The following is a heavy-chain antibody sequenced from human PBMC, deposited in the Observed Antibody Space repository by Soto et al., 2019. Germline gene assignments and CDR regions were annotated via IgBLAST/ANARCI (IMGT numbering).Heavy chain of an antibody. CDR1: GFTFSSYA. J-gene: IGHJ4*02. CDR2: ISYDGSNK. D-gene: IGHD3-10*01. Sequence: GSLRLSCAASGFTFSSYAMHWVRQAPGKGLEWVAVISYDGSNKYYADSVKGRFTISRDNSKNTLYLQMNSLRAEDTAVYYCANPRGYYGSGSLTLGYWGQGTLVTVSS. CDR3: ANPRGYYGSGSLTLGY. V-gene: IGHV3-30-3*01.